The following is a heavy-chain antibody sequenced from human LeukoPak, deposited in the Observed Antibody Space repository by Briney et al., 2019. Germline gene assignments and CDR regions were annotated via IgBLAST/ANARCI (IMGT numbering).Heavy chain of an antibody. Sequence: ASVKVSCKASGYTFTSYDINWVRQATGQGLEWMGWMNPNSGNTGYAQKFQGRVTMTRNTSISTAYMELSSLRSEDTAVYYCARGHYGSGSYYIDYWGQGTLVTVPS. D-gene: IGHD3-10*01. CDR2: MNPNSGNT. CDR3: ARGHYGSGSYYIDY. CDR1: GYTFTSYD. J-gene: IGHJ4*02. V-gene: IGHV1-8*01.